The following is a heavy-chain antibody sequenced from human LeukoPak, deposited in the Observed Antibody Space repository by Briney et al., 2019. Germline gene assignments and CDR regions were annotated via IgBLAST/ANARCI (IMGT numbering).Heavy chain of an antibody. CDR1: GFTVSSNY. D-gene: IGHD3-22*01. CDR3: AREGGYHYYDSSGYYYDY. J-gene: IGHJ4*02. V-gene: IGHV3-66*01. Sequence: GGSLRLSCAASGFTVSSNYMTWVRQAPGEGLEWVSVIYSGGSTYYADSVKGRFTISRDNAKNSLYLQMNSLRAEDTAVYYCAREGGYHYYDSSGYYYDYWGQGTLVTVSS. CDR2: IYSGGST.